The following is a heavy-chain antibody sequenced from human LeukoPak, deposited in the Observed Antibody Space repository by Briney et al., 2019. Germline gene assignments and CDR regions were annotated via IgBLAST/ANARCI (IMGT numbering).Heavy chain of an antibody. CDR1: GFTFDDYA. J-gene: IGHJ3*02. V-gene: IGHV3-9*01. Sequence: GGSLRLSCAASGFTFDDYAMHWVRQAPGKGLEWASGITWNSDRKGYADSVKGRFTISRDNAKNSLYLQMNSLRAEDTALYYCAKAGGSGYYNDAFDIWGQGTMVTVSS. CDR3: AKAGGSGYYNDAFDI. CDR2: ITWNSDRK. D-gene: IGHD3-22*01.